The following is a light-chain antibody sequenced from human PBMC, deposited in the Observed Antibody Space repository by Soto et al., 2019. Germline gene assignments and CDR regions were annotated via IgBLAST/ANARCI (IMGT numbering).Light chain of an antibody. Sequence: EIVLTQSPATLSLSPGERATLSCMASESGRHYVAWYQQKPGQAPRLLIYYGSTRATGIPARFSGSWSGTDYALSISSLEAEDFAVYYCQHRDNGSYIFGPGTKLAMK. CDR1: ESGRHY. CDR3: QHRDNGSYI. V-gene: IGKV3-11*01. J-gene: IGKJ2*01. CDR2: YGS.